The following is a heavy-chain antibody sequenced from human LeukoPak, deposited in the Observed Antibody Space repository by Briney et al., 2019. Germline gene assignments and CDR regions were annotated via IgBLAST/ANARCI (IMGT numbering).Heavy chain of an antibody. CDR2: ISSSSNYI. V-gene: IGHV3-21*05. CDR1: GFTFSSYE. J-gene: IGHJ4*02. D-gene: IGHD1-26*01. CDR3: ARVGSYSSYFDY. Sequence: GGSLRLSCAASGFTFSSYEMNWARQAPGEGLEWVSYISSSSNYIYYADSVKGRFTISRDNAKNSLYLQMNSLRAEDTAVYYCARVGSYSSYFDYWGQGTLVTVSS.